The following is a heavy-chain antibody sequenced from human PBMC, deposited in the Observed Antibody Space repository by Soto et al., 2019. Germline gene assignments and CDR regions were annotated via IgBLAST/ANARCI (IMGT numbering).Heavy chain of an antibody. Sequence: ASVKVSCKASGYTFTSYGISWVRQAPGQGLEWMGWISAYNGNTNYAQKLQGRVTMTTDTSTSTAYMELRSLRSDDTAVYYCARVRPLWSGYFPASITYYYYYMDVWGKGTTVTVS. CDR3: ARVRPLWSGYFPASITYYYYYMDV. CDR2: ISAYNGNT. D-gene: IGHD3-3*01. CDR1: GYTFTSYG. V-gene: IGHV1-18*01. J-gene: IGHJ6*03.